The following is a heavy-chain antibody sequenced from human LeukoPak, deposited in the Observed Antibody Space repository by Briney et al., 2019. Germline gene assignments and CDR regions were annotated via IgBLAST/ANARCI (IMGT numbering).Heavy chain of an antibody. D-gene: IGHD2-2*01. CDR1: GFTFSTYS. Sequence: GGSLRLSCAASGFTFSTYSMSWVRQAPGKGLEWVSSISDNSYWIYYADSVEGRFIISRDNAKNSLYLQMNSLRAEDTTVEYCSNHLACGSTSWRPFDDWGQGTLVTVSS. J-gene: IGHJ4*02. CDR3: SNHLACGSTSWRPFDD. CDR2: ISDNSYWI. V-gene: IGHV3-21*01.